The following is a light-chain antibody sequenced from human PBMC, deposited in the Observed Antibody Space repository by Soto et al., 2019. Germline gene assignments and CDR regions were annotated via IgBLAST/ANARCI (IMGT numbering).Light chain of an antibody. CDR3: QHYYNWPPWT. CDR1: QSVSSSY. Sequence: EIVLTQSPCTLSLSPGERATLSCRASQSVSSSYLAWYQQKRGQAPRLLIYGATTRATGIPARFSGSGSGTEFTLTISSLQSEDFAVYYCQHYYNWPPWTFGQGTKVDIK. V-gene: IGKV3-15*01. CDR2: GAT. J-gene: IGKJ1*01.